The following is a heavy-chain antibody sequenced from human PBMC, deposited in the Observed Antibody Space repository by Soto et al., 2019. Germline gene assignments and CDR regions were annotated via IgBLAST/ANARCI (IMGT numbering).Heavy chain of an antibody. J-gene: IGHJ6*02. CDR1: GFTFRNYD. CDR2: ISAAGDP. V-gene: IGHV3-13*05. Sequence: EVQLVEPGGGLVQPGGSLRLSCEASGFTFRNYDMHWVRQGTGKGLEWVSGISAAGDPDYADSVEGRFTISRENAQNSFFLQMNSLRVGDTAGYYCARTDRDFYGLDVWGQGTTVIVSS. CDR3: ARTDRDFYGLDV.